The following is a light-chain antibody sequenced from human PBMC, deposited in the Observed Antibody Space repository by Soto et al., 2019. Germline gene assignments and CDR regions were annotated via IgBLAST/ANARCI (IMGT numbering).Light chain of an antibody. J-gene: IGKJ1*01. CDR1: RPVVRQ. CDR2: GAS. CDR3: QQYNNWPPWT. V-gene: IGKV3-15*01. Sequence: IVLTLSPDALSLSPGERVSLSCRASRPVVRQYIAWYHQKPGQAPRLLIYGASTRATGIAARFSGSGSGTEFTLTISSLQSEDFAVYYCQQYNNWPPWTFGQGTKVDI.